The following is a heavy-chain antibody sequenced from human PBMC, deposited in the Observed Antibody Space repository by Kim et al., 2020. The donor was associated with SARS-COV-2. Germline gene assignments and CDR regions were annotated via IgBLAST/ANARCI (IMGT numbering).Heavy chain of an antibody. D-gene: IGHD1-26*01. CDR2: IKEDGSEK. V-gene: IGHV3-7*01. CDR1: GFTFSNYW. Sequence: GGSLRLSCAASGFTFSNYWMTWVRQAPGKGLEWVANIKEDGSEKYYVDSVKGRFTISRDNAKNSLYLQMNSLRAEDTAVYYCARRGSCDYWGQGTLVTVSS. J-gene: IGHJ4*02. CDR3: ARRGSCDY.